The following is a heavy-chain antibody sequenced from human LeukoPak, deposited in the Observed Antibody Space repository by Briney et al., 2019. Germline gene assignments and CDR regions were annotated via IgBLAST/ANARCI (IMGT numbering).Heavy chain of an antibody. CDR2: IYPGDSDT. J-gene: IGHJ3*02. CDR3: ARSEAYYYDSSGPRGDAFDI. CDR1: GYSFTSYW. V-gene: IGHV5-51*01. D-gene: IGHD3-22*01. Sequence: GGSLKISCKGSGYSFTSYWIGWVRQLPGKGLEWMGIIYPGDSDTRYSPSFQGQVTISADKSISTAYLQWSSLKASDTAMYYCARSEAYYYDSSGPRGDAFDIWGQGTMVTVSS.